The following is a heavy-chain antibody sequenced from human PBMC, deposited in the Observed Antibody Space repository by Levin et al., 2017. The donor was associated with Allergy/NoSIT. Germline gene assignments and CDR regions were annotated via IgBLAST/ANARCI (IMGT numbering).Heavy chain of an antibody. CDR3: AYVDVWMPLAAAGPIDFDY. J-gene: IGHJ4*02. CDR1: GFTFSSYA. CDR2: ISGSGGST. Sequence: GGSLRLSCAASGFTFSSYAMSWVRQAPGKGLEWVSAISGSGGSTYYADSVKGRFTISRDNSKNTLYLQMNSLRAEDTAVYYCAYVDVWMPLAAAGPIDFDYWGQGTLVTVSS. D-gene: IGHD6-13*01. V-gene: IGHV3-23*01.